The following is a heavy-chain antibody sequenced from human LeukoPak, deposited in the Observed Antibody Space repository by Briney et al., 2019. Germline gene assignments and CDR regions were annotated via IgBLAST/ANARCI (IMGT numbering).Heavy chain of an antibody. J-gene: IGHJ4*02. CDR3: ATRNPWGYFDWLYDY. Sequence: GGSLRLSCAASGITFSSYAMNWVRQAPGKGLEWVSAISGSGGSTYYADSVKGRFTISRDNSKNTLYLQMNSLRAEDTAVYYCATRNPWGYFDWLYDYWGQGTLVTVSS. CDR1: GITFSSYA. CDR2: ISGSGGST. V-gene: IGHV3-23*01. D-gene: IGHD3-9*01.